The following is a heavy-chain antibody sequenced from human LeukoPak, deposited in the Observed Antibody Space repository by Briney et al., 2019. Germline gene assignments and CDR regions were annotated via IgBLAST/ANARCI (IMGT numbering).Heavy chain of an antibody. CDR2: IYWNDDK. CDR3: AHSIPRRNWFDP. V-gene: IGHV2-5*01. J-gene: IGHJ5*02. Sequence: SGPTLVNPTQTLTLTCTFSGFSLSTSGGGVGWIRQPPGKALEWLALIYWNDDKRYSPSLKRRLTITKDPSKNQVVLTMTHLDPVDTATYYCAHSIPRRNWFDPWGQGTLVTVSS. CDR1: GFSLSTSGGG.